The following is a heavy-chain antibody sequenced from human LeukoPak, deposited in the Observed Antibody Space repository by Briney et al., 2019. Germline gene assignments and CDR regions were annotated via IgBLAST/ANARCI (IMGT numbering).Heavy chain of an antibody. CDR2: ISSSGSTI. D-gene: IGHD2/OR15-2a*01. V-gene: IGHV3-48*03. CDR1: EFTFISYE. CDR3: AELGFSKIGGV. Sequence: GGSLRLSCAAFEFTFISYEMNWVRPAPGEGVEWVSYISSSGSTIYSADSVKGRFTISSANTNTSLYVQINSLRAEDTAVYYCAELGFSKIGGVWGKGTTVTISS. J-gene: IGHJ6*04.